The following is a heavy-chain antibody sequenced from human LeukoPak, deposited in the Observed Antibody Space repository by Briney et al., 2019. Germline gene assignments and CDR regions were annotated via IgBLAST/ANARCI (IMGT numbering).Heavy chain of an antibody. CDR3: ARDYGDYQFDH. CDR1: GGSISSSSYY. J-gene: IGHJ4*02. Sequence: SETLSLTFTVSGGSISSSSYYWGWIRQPPGKGLEWIGNIYYSGSTYYKPSLKTRATISVDTSKNQFSLKLSSVTAADTAVYYCARDYGDYQFDHWGQGTLVTVSS. CDR2: IYYSGST. D-gene: IGHD4-17*01. V-gene: IGHV4-39*02.